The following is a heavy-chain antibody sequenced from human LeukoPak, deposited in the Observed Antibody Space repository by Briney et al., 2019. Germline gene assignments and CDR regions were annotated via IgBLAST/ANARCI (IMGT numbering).Heavy chain of an antibody. CDR3: ARDGSGPTSYYYYGMDV. CDR1: GYTFTSYA. CDR2: INTNTGNP. D-gene: IGHD3-3*01. J-gene: IGHJ6*02. Sequence: ASVKVSCKASGYTFTSYAMNWVRQAPGQRLEWMGWINTNTGNPTYAQGFTGRFVFSLDTSVSTAYLQISSLKAEDTAVYYCARDGSGPTSYYYYGMDVWGQGTTVTVSS. V-gene: IGHV7-4-1*02.